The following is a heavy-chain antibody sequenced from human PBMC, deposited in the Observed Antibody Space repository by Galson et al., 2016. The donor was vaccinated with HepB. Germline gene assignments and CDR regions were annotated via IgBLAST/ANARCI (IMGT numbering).Heavy chain of an antibody. D-gene: IGHD5-24*01. CDR3: AKKRAGYNY. CDR2: IYPVASNA. Sequence: QSGAEVKKPGESLKISCKTSGFNFSSDWIGWVRQVPGKGLEWMGIIYPVASNAAYSASFQGPVIISANNSISTAYLQCSSLKASDTAMYYCAKKRAGYNYWGQGTLVTVSS. CDR1: GFNFSSDW. V-gene: IGHV5-51*01. J-gene: IGHJ4*02.